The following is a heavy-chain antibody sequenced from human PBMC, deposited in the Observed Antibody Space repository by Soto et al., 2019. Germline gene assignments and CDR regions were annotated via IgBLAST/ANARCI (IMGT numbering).Heavy chain of an antibody. D-gene: IGHD6-6*01. Sequence: ASVKVSCKASGYTFTSYGISWVRQAPGQGLEWMGWISVYNGNTNYAQNLQGRVTMTTETSTSTAYMELRSLRSDDTAVYYCARDSPYSSSKRIDYWGQGTLVTV. CDR3: ARDSPYSSSKRIDY. V-gene: IGHV1-18*01. CDR1: GYTFTSYG. J-gene: IGHJ4*02. CDR2: ISVYNGNT.